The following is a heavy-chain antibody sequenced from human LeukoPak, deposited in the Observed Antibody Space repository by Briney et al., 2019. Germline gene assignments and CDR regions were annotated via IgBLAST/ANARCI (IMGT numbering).Heavy chain of an antibody. D-gene: IGHD1-26*01. CDR2: IWYDGSNK. CDR3: ARDRSGSFDAFDI. V-gene: IGHV3-33*01. CDR1: GFTFSSYG. Sequence: GGSLRLSCAASGFTFSSYGMHWVRQAPGKGLEWVAVIWYDGSNKYYADSVKGRFTISRDNSKNTLYLQMNSLRAEDTAVYYCARDRSGSFDAFDIWGQGTMVTVSS. J-gene: IGHJ3*02.